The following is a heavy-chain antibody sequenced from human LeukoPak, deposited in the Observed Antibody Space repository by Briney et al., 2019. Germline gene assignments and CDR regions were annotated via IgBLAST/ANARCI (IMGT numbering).Heavy chain of an antibody. D-gene: IGHD3-16*02. CDR2: ISAYNGDT. V-gene: IGHV1-18*01. CDR3: ARDWGTGGTYYDYVWGSYRYYFDY. CDR1: GYTFTSYG. Sequence: ASVKVSCKASGYTFTSYGISWVRQAPGQGLEWMGWISAYNGDTNYAQKLQGRVTMTPDTSTSTAYMELRSLRSDDTAVYYCARDWGTGGTYYDYVWGSYRYYFDYWGQGTLVTVSS. J-gene: IGHJ4*02.